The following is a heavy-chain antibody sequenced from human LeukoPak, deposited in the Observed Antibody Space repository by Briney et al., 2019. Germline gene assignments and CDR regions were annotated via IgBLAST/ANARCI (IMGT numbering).Heavy chain of an antibody. CDR2: ISSSSSYI. J-gene: IGHJ4*02. Sequence: GGSLRLSCAASGFTFSRYSMNWFRQAPGKGRDGVTSISSSSSYIYYADSVKGRFTISRDNAKNSLYLQMNSLRAEDTAVYYCARDPAGYDSSYYFDYWGQGTLVTVSS. CDR3: ARDPAGYDSSYYFDY. D-gene: IGHD3-22*01. CDR1: GFTFSRYS. V-gene: IGHV3-21*06.